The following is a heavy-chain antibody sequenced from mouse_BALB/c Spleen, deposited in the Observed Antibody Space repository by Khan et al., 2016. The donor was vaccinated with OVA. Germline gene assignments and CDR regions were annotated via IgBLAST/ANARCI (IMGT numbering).Heavy chain of an antibody. CDR2: INTYTGKP. V-gene: IGHV9-3-1*01. J-gene: IGHJ4*01. CDR1: GYSFTNYG. Sequence: QIQLVQSGPELKKPGETVKISCKASGYSFTNYGMNWVKQSPGKALKWMGWINTYTGKPTYADDFKGRFAFSLETSASTAYLQINNLKNDDTATYFGARHPDFSYTLDHWGQGTSVTVSS. CDR3: ARHPDFSYTLDH.